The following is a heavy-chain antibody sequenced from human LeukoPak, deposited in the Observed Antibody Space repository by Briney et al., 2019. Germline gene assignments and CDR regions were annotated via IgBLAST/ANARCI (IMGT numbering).Heavy chain of an antibody. D-gene: IGHD2-2*01. Sequence: GGSLRLSCTASGFTFSSNWMSWVRQAPGKGLEWVADIRQDGTESFYLDSVKGRFTISRDNAKNSLYPQMNSLRAEDTAVYFCAREGSCTGTSCLDYWGQGTLVFVSS. CDR2: IRQDGTES. J-gene: IGHJ4*02. CDR3: AREGSCTGTSCLDY. CDR1: GFTFSSNW. V-gene: IGHV3-7*01.